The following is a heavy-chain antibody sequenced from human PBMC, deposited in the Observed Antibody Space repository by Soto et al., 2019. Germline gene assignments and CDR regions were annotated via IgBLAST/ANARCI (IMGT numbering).Heavy chain of an antibody. CDR2: IYHSGST. CDR1: GGSISSSNW. Sequence: QVQLQESGPGLVKPSGTLSLTCAVSGGSISSSNWWSWVRQPPGKGLEWIGEIYHSGSTNYNPSLKSRVTISVDKSKNQFSLKLSSVTAADTAAYYCARDDKYCSGGSCYSPYGMDVWGQGTTVTVSS. CDR3: ARDDKYCSGGSCYSPYGMDV. J-gene: IGHJ6*02. D-gene: IGHD2-15*01. V-gene: IGHV4-4*02.